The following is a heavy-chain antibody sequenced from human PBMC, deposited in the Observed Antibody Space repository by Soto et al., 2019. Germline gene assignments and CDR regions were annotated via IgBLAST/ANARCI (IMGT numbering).Heavy chain of an antibody. CDR1: GGSVNTAPYH. Sequence: SETLSLTCTVSGGSVNTAPYHWSWIRQSPRNGLEWIGNIYYTGGTNYNPSFESRVAISLDTSNNQFSLRLTSLTAADTAVYFCARDHHSYYDTSGYYPYFDFWGQGTLVTVSS. CDR2: IYYTGGT. J-gene: IGHJ4*02. D-gene: IGHD3-22*01. CDR3: ARDHHSYYDTSGYYPYFDF. V-gene: IGHV4-61*01.